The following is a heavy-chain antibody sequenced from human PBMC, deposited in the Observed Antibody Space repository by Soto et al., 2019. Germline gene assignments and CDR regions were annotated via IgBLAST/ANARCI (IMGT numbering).Heavy chain of an antibody. Sequence: KVSCKASGGTFSSYAISWVRQAPGQGLEWMGWISAYNGNTNYAQKLQGRVTMTTDTSTSTAYMELRSLRSDDTAVYYCAREVGGCYAFDFWGPGTMVTVSS. D-gene: IGHD2-15*01. J-gene: IGHJ3*01. CDR1: GGTFSSYA. CDR3: AREVGGCYAFDF. CDR2: ISAYNGNT. V-gene: IGHV1-18*01.